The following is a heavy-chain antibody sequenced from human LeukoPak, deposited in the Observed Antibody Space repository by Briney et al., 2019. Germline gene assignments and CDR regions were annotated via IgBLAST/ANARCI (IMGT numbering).Heavy chain of an antibody. CDR2: IYTSGST. V-gene: IGHV4-4*09. Sequence: SETLSLTCTVSGGSISSYYWSWIGQPPAKGLEWIGYIYTSGSTNYNPSLKSRVTISVDTSKNQFSLKLSSVTAADTAVYYCARHVDDSSGYYFFWLDPWGQGTLVTVSS. J-gene: IGHJ5*02. CDR1: GGSISSYY. D-gene: IGHD3-22*01. CDR3: ARHVDDSSGYYFFWLDP.